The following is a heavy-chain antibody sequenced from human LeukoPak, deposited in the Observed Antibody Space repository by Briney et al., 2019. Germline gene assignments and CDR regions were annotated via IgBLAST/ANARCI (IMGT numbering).Heavy chain of an antibody. J-gene: IGHJ4*02. CDR2: IYTSGST. D-gene: IGHD1-26*01. CDR1: GGSISSSSYY. Sequence: SETLSLTCTVSGGSISSSSYYWGWIRQPPGKGLEWIGRIYTSGSTNYNPSLKSRVTISVDKSKNQFSLKLSSVTAADTAVYYCAGGATGFDYWGQGTLVTVSS. V-gene: IGHV4-61*05. CDR3: AGGATGFDY.